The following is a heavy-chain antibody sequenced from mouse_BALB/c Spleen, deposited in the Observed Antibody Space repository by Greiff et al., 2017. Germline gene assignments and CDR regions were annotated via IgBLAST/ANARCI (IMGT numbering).Heavy chain of an antibody. D-gene: IGHD1-1*01. CDR3: TVVAEGY. Sequence: QVQLQQSGPELVKPGASVKISCKASGYAFSSSWMNWVKQRPGQGLEWIGRIYPGDGDTNYNGKFKGKATLTADKSSSTAYMQLSSLTSVDSAVYFCTVVAEGYWGQGTTLTVSS. CDR1: GYAFSSSW. J-gene: IGHJ2*01. V-gene: IGHV1-82*01. CDR2: IYPGDGDT.